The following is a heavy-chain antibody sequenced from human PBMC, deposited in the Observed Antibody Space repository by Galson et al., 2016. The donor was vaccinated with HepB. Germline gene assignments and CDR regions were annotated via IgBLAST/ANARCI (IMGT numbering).Heavy chain of an antibody. V-gene: IGHV4-61*02. D-gene: IGHD5-18*01. J-gene: IGHJ5*02. Sequence: TLSLTCTVSGGSISTDGYSWTWIRQPAGKRLEWIGRIYTSGDTKYNPSLRSRVTISADTSKNQFSLKLRSVTAADTAVYYCARDWEGPYSYGHGWLDPWGQGTLVTVSS. CDR1: GGSISTDGYS. CDR2: IYTSGDT. CDR3: ARDWEGPYSYGHGWLDP.